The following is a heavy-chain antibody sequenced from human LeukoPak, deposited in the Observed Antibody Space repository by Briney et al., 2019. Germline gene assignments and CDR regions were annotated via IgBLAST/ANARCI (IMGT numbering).Heavy chain of an antibody. Sequence: ASVKVSCKASGYSFNDYSMHWVRQAPGQWLEWMGRINSNSGGTSYVQNFQGRVTMTRDTSINTAYMELSGLTSDDTAVYYCARGGSGSGYLYYFDYWGQGTLVSVSS. CDR1: GYSFNDYS. CDR2: INSNSGGT. D-gene: IGHD3-10*01. V-gene: IGHV1-2*06. J-gene: IGHJ4*02. CDR3: ARGGSGSGYLYYFDY.